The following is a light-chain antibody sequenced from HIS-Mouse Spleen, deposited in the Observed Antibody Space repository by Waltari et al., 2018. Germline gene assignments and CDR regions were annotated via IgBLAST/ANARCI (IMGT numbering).Light chain of an antibody. CDR1: SLRSYY. CDR2: GKN. V-gene: IGLV3-19*01. Sequence: SSELTQDPAVSVALGQTVRITCQGDSLRSYYASWYQQKPGQAPVFVIYGKNKRPSGIPDRFSGSSSGNTASLTITGAQAEDEADYYCNSRDSSGNHHVVFGGGTKLTVL. CDR3: NSRDSSGNHHVV. J-gene: IGLJ2*01.